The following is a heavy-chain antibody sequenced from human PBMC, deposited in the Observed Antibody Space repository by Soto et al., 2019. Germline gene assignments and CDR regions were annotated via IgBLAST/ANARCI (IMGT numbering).Heavy chain of an antibody. J-gene: IGHJ6*02. V-gene: IGHV3-23*01. CDR3: AKDGASGSYPPYYYYGMDV. CDR1: VFTFSSYA. D-gene: IGHD1-26*01. Sequence: PGGPLRLSCAASVFTFSSYAMSWVRQAPGKGLEWVSSISGSGGNAYYADSVKGRFTISRDNSKNTLRLQMNSLRADDTAVYYCAKDGASGSYPPYYYYGMDVWGQGTTVTVSS. CDR2: ISGSGGNA.